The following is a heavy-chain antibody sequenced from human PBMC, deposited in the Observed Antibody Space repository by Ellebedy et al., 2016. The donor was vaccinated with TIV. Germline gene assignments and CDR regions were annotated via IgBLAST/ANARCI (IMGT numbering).Heavy chain of an antibody. CDR1: GYTFTSYA. D-gene: IGHD2-21*02. Sequence: ASVKVSCXASGYTFTSYAMHWVRQPPGQRLAWMGWINAGNGNTKYSQKFQGRVTITRDTSASTAYMELSSLRSEDTAVYYCAAGIRTCGNDCYRPNWFDPWGQGTLVTVSS. CDR3: AAGIRTCGNDCYRPNWFDP. V-gene: IGHV1-3*01. J-gene: IGHJ5*02. CDR2: INAGNGNT.